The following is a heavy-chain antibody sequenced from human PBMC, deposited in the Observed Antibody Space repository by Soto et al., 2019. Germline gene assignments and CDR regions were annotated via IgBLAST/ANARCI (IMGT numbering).Heavy chain of an antibody. Sequence: PGESLKISCKASGYSFTSQWIGWVRQMPGKGLEWMGIIYPGDSDTKYSPSFQGQVTISADKSISTVYLQWSSLTASHTAMYYCARYDSSSGSFDYWGQGTLVTVSS. CDR3: ARYDSSSGSFDY. D-gene: IGHD6-6*01. CDR2: IYPGDSDT. J-gene: IGHJ4*02. V-gene: IGHV5-51*01. CDR1: GYSFTSQW.